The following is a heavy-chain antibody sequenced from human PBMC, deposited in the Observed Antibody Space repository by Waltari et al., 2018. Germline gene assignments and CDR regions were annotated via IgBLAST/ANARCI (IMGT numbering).Heavy chain of an antibody. V-gene: IGHV3-33*04. Sequence: QVQLVESGGGVVQPGRSLRLSCAASGFIFGDYGMHWVRQAPGKGLEWVAVIWYDGSNKYFVESLKGRSTISRDNSKNSLYLQMNSLRAGDTAVYYCARARDWNAGFDSWGQGTLVTVSS. CDR2: IWYDGSNK. CDR1: GFIFGDYG. CDR3: ARARDWNAGFDS. D-gene: IGHD1-1*01. J-gene: IGHJ4*02.